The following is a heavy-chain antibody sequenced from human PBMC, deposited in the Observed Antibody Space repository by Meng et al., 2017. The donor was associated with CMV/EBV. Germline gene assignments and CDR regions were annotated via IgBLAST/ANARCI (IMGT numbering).Heavy chain of an antibody. CDR3: ARAYSPYGGNSRDFDY. D-gene: IGHD4-23*01. Sequence: GLSLRLSFAAPGFTFSSYWMHWVRQAPGKGLVWVSRINSVGSSTSYADSVMGRFTFPRDNAKNTLYLQMNSLRAEDTAVYYCARAYSPYGGNSRDFDYWGQGTLVTVSS. CDR2: INSVGSST. V-gene: IGHV3-74*01. J-gene: IGHJ4*02. CDR1: GFTFSSYW.